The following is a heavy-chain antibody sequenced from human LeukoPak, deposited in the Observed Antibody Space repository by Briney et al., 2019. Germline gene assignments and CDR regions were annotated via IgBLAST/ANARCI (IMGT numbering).Heavy chain of an antibody. J-gene: IGHJ3*02. CDR1: GGSMSGSY. V-gene: IGHV4-59*08. CDR2: IYFTGHS. Sequence: SETLSFTCTVSGGSMSGSYWSWIRQSPGKGLEWLGYIYFTGHSKSNPSLKSRVTISLDTSKNQLSLRLASVTAADTAVYYCARRRQVTSYSPYAFDIWGQGTMVTVSS. D-gene: IGHD2-15*01. CDR3: ARRRQVTSYSPYAFDI.